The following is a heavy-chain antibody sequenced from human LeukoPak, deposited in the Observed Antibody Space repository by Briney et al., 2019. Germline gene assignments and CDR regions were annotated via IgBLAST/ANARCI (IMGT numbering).Heavy chain of an antibody. CDR3: ARGIGGWYNVHYFDY. J-gene: IGHJ4*02. V-gene: IGHV4-34*01. D-gene: IGHD6-19*01. CDR2: INHSGST. Sequence: SETLSLTCAVYGGSFSGYYWSWIRQPPGKGLEWIGEINHSGSTNYNPSLKSRVTISVDTSKNQFSLKLSSVTAADTAVYYCARGIGGWYNVHYFDYWGQGTQVTVSS. CDR1: GGSFSGYY.